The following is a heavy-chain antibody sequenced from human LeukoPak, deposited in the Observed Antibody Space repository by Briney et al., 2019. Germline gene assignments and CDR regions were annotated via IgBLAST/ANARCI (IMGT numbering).Heavy chain of an antibody. CDR1: GFTFSSYS. D-gene: IGHD5-12*01. Sequence: GGSLRLSCAASGFTFSSYSMNWVRQAPGKGLEWVSSITSISSYIYYADSVKGRFTISRDNAKNSLYLQMNSLRAEDTAVYYCARVAATTMSYYYYYGMDVWGKGTTVTVSS. V-gene: IGHV3-21*01. CDR3: ARVAATTMSYYYYYGMDV. CDR2: ITSISSYI. J-gene: IGHJ6*04.